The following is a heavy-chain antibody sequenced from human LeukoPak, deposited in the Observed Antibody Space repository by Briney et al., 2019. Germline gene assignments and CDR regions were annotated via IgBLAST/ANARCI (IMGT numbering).Heavy chain of an antibody. Sequence: SETLSLTCTVSGGSISIYYWSWIRQPPGKGLEWIGYIYYSGSTNYNPSLKSRVTISVDTSKNQFSLKLSSVTAADTAVYYCARAPPGQHLDYWGQGTLVTVSS. D-gene: IGHD3-10*01. J-gene: IGHJ4*02. CDR3: ARAPPGQHLDY. V-gene: IGHV4-59*01. CDR1: GGSISIYY. CDR2: IYYSGST.